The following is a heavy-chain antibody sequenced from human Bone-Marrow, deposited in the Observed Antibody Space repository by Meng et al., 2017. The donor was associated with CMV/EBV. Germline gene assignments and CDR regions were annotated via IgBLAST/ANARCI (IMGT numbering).Heavy chain of an antibody. D-gene: IGHD5-24*01. CDR1: GYTFTGYY. J-gene: IGHJ6*02. CDR3: ARLRLQHYYYGMDV. CDR2: INPNSGGT. V-gene: IGHV1-2*02. Sequence: ASVKVSCKASGYTFTGYYMHWVRQAPGQGLEWMGWINPNSGGTNYAQKFQGRVTMTRDTSISTAYMELSRLRSDDTAVYYCARLRLQHYYYGMDVWGQGTTVTVSS.